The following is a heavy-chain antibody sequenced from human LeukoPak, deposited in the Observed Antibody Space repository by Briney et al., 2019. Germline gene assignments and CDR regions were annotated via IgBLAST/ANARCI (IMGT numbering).Heavy chain of an antibody. CDR1: GYTFTSYY. CDR2: INPSGGST. V-gene: IGHV1-46*01. D-gene: IGHD6-13*01. Sequence: ASVKVSCKASGYTFTSYYMHWVRQAPGQGLEWMGIINPSGGSTSYAQKFQGRVTMTRDTSTSTVYMELSSLRSEDTAVYYCARAGSGVPYSCSLMDVSGQGNTFTVSS. CDR3: ARAGSGVPYSCSLMDV. J-gene: IGHJ6*02.